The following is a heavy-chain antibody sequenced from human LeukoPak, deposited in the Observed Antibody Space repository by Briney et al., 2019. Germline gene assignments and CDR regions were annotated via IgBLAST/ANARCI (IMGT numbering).Heavy chain of an antibody. CDR3: ARGRAVAGLYYYYYYMDV. Sequence: SETLSLTCAVSGGSISSSNWWSWVRQPPGKGLEWIGEIYHSGSTNYNPSLKSRVTISVDTSKNQFSLKLSSVTAADTAVYYCARGRAVAGLYYYYYYMDVWGKGTTVTVSS. CDR2: IYHSGST. J-gene: IGHJ6*03. D-gene: IGHD6-19*01. CDR1: GGSISSSNW. V-gene: IGHV4-4*02.